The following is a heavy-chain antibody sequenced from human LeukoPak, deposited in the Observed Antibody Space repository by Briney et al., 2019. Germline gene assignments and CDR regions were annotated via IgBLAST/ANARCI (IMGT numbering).Heavy chain of an antibody. J-gene: IGHJ3*02. CDR3: AREPYNWNDEGGGDLDAFDI. CDR2: IIPIFGTA. D-gene: IGHD1-1*01. Sequence: SVKVSCKASGGTFSSYAISWVRQAPGQGLEWMGGIIPIFGTANYAQKFQGRVTITADESTSTAYMELSSLRSEDTAVYYCAREPYNWNDEGGGDLDAFDIWGQGTMVTVSS. V-gene: IGHV1-69*13. CDR1: GGTFSSYA.